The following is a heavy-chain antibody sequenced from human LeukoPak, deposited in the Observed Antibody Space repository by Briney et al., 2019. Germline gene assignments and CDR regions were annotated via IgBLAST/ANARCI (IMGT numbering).Heavy chain of an antibody. CDR3: ARDDCSSISCYHNWFDP. CDR1: GFTFSSYW. D-gene: IGHD2-2*01. V-gene: IGHV3-7*01. Sequence: GGSLRLSCAVSGFTFSSYWMSWVRQAPGKGLEWVANIKQDGSEKYYVDSVKGRFTISRDNAKNSLYLQMNSLRAEDTAVYYCARDDCSSISCYHNWFDPWGQGTLVTVSS. CDR2: IKQDGSEK. J-gene: IGHJ5*02.